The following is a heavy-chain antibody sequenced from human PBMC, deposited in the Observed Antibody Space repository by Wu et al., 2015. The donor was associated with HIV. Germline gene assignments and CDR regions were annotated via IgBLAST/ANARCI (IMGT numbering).Heavy chain of an antibody. CDR1: GYTFTGYY. J-gene: IGHJ5*02. CDR2: INPNSGGT. V-gene: IGHV1-2*02. CDR3: ARDHIAAAGTDPYNWFDP. Sequence: QVQLVQSGAEVKKPGASVKVSCKASGYTFTGYYMHWVRQAPGQGLEWMGWINPNSGGTNYAQKFQGRVTMTRDTSISTAYMELSRLRSDDTAVYYCARDHIAAAGTDPYNWFDPWGQGTLVTVSS. D-gene: IGHD6-13*01.